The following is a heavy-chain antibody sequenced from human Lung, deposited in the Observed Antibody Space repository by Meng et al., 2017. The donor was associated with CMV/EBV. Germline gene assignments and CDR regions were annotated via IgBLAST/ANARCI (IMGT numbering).Heavy chain of an antibody. V-gene: IGHV3-23*01. Sequence: GGSLRLXCAASGFPFSSYAMSWVRQAPGKGLEWVSVISGGGDRTCNADSVRGRFTISRDESKNTVYLQKSSLRAEDTAVYYCAKGPLRSGSYPSYFDYWGQGXLVTVSS. CDR2: ISGGGDRT. CDR3: AKGPLRSGSYPSYFDY. CDR1: GFPFSSYA. D-gene: IGHD1-26*01. J-gene: IGHJ4*02.